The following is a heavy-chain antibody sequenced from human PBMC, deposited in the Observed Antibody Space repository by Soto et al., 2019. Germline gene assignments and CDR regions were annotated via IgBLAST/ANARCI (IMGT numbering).Heavy chain of an antibody. CDR1: GGSFSGYY. CDR2: INHSGST. CDR3: ARGFSLEAEPIWFGELSSPGAFDI. V-gene: IGHV4-34*01. Sequence: SETLSLTCAVYGGSFSGYYWSWIRQPPGKGLEWIGEINHSGSTNYNPSLKSRVTISVDTSKNQFSLKLSSVTAADTAVYYCARGFSLEAEPIWFGELSSPGAFDIWGQGTMVTVSS. D-gene: IGHD3-10*01. J-gene: IGHJ3*02.